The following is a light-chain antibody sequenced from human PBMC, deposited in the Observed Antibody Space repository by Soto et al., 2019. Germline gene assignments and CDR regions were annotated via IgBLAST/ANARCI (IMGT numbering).Light chain of an antibody. CDR3: QQYNSYPWT. CDR1: QSISSW. CDR2: KAS. Sequence: DIQMTQSPSTLSASVGDRVTITCRASQSISSWLAWYQQKPGKAPKLLIYKASSLESWVPSRFSGSGSGTEFPLTISILQPDDFATYYCQQYNSYPWTFGQGTKVEIK. J-gene: IGKJ1*01. V-gene: IGKV1-5*03.